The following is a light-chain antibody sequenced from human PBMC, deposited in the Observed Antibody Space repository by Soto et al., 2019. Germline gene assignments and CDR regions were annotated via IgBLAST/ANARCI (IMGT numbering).Light chain of an antibody. CDR1: QTVGSRY. V-gene: IGKV3-20*01. Sequence: ENVLTQSPDTLSLSPGERVTLSCSASQTVGSRYLAWYQHKPGQAPRLLIYGATSRATGIPERFSGSGSGTEVTLISGRLEPEDVAVYYCQQYGSSHSFGEGTKVEIK. J-gene: IGKJ4*01. CDR3: QQYGSSHS. CDR2: GAT.